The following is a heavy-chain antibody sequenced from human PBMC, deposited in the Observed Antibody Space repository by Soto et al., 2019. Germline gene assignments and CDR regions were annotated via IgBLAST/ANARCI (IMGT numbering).Heavy chain of an antibody. V-gene: IGHV5-10-1*01. D-gene: IGHD3-9*01. CDR1: GYSFTSYW. CDR3: AREPYYDILTGPFSY. Sequence: PGESLKISCKGSGYSFTSYWISWVRQMPGKGLEWMGRIDPSDSYTNYSPSFQGHVTISADKSISTAYLQWSSLKASDTAMYYCAREPYYDILTGPFSYWGQGTLVTVSS. CDR2: IDPSDSYT. J-gene: IGHJ4*02.